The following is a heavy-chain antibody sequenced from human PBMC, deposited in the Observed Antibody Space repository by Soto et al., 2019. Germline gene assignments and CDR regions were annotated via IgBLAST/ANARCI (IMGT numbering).Heavy chain of an antibody. J-gene: IGHJ4*02. CDR2: ISSSSSTI. Sequence: GGSLRLSCAASGFTFSSYSMNWVRQAPGKGLEWVSYISSSSSTIYYADSVKGRFTISRDNAKNSLYLQMNSLRAEDTAVYYCTSEGTMVNFWGGSALFDYWGQGPLVTVSS. V-gene: IGHV3-48*01. D-gene: IGHD3-3*01. CDR1: GFTFSSYS. CDR3: TSEGTMVNFWGGSALFDY.